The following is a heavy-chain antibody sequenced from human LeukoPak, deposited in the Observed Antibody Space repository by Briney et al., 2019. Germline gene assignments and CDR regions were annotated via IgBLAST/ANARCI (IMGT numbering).Heavy chain of an antibody. D-gene: IGHD6-6*01. CDR3: ARRHVEYSSSSDPYYFDY. V-gene: IGHV3-30*02. J-gene: IGHJ4*02. CDR1: AFTFRNYG. Sequence: GGSLRLSCAASAFTFRNYGMHWVRQAPGKGLEWVAFIRYDGGNKNYADSVKGRFTISRDNPKNTLYLQMNSLRAEDTAVYYCARRHVEYSSSSDPYYFDYWGQGTLVTVSS. CDR2: IRYDGGNK.